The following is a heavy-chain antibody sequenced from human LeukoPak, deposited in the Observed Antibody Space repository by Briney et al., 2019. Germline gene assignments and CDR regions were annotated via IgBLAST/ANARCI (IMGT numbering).Heavy chain of an antibody. CDR3: ARDFYDSGRHPDY. V-gene: IGHV1-46*01. CDR1: GYTFSSYY. D-gene: IGHD3-10*01. CDR2: INPTSGRT. J-gene: IGHJ4*02. Sequence: GASVKVSCKASGYTFSSYYMHWVRQAPGQGLEWMGIINPTSGRTTYAQKFQGRVTITRDMSTSTVYMELSGLRSEDTAVYYCARDFYDSGRHPDYWGQGTLVTVSS.